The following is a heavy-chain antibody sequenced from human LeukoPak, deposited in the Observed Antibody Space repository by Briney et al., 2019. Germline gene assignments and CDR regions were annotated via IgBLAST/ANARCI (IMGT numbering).Heavy chain of an antibody. J-gene: IGHJ4*02. Sequence: ASVKVSCKASEYTFTGYYMHWVRQAPGQGLEWMGWINPNSGGTNSAQKFQGRVTMTRDTSITTAYMEVSRLTSDDTAVYYCARAMASTPLAPFDFWGQGTLVTVSS. CDR1: EYTFTGYY. V-gene: IGHV1-2*02. CDR2: INPNSGGT. D-gene: IGHD5-24*01. CDR3: ARAMASTPLAPFDF.